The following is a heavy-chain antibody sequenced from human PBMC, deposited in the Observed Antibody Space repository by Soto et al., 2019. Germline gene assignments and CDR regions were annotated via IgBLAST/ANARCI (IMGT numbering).Heavy chain of an antibody. J-gene: IGHJ6*02. CDR1: GFTFSSYG. V-gene: IGHV3-33*01. CDR2: IWYDGSNK. CDR3: ARDRQPIWSGYPIYYYYGMDV. D-gene: IGHD3-3*01. Sequence: GGSLRLSGAASGFTFSSYGMHWVRQAPGKGLEWVAVIWYDGSNKNYADSVKGRFTISRDNSKNTLYLQMNSLRAEDTAVYYCARDRQPIWSGYPIYYYYGMDVWGQGTTVTVSS.